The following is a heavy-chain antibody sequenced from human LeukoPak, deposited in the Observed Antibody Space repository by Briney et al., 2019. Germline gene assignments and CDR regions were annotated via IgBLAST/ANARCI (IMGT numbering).Heavy chain of an antibody. CDR2: ISGSGGST. V-gene: IGHV3-23*01. CDR1: GFTFSSYA. CDR3: AKRYFDWSGIDY. J-gene: IGHJ4*02. Sequence: QSGGSLRLSCAASGFTFSSYAMSWVRQAPGKGLEWVSAISGSGGSTYYADSVKGRFTISRDNSKNTLYLQMNSLRAEDTAVYYCAKRYFDWSGIDYWGQAPLVTVSS. D-gene: IGHD3-9*01.